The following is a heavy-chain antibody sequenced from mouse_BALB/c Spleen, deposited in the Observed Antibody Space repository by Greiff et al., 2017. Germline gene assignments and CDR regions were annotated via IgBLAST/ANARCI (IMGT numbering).Heavy chain of an antibody. CDR1: GFTFSSFG. D-gene: IGHD1-1*02. Sequence: EVMLVESGGGLVQPGGSRKLSCAASGFTFSSFGMHWVRQAPEKGLEWVAYISSGSSTIYYADTVKGRFTISRDNPKNTLFLQMTSLRSEDTAMYYCARVAPYAMDYWGQGTSVTVSS. CDR3: ARVAPYAMDY. V-gene: IGHV5-17*02. J-gene: IGHJ4*01. CDR2: ISSGSSTI.